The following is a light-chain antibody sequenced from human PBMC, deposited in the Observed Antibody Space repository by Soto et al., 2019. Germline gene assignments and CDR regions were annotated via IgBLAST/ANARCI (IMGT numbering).Light chain of an antibody. CDR1: QSLVYSDGKTY. Sequence: IVLTQTPLSLSVTPGQPASISCKSAQSLVYSDGKTYPYWYLQKPGQPPQPLIYGASNRFSGVPERFSGSGSGTDFTLTISRVEAEDVGVYFCMQSISRLTFGGGTKVDIK. J-gene: IGKJ4*01. CDR2: GAS. V-gene: IGKV2D-29*01. CDR3: MQSISRLT.